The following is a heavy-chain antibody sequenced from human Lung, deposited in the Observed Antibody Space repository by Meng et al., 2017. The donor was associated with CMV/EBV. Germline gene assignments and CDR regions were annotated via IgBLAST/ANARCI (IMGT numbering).Heavy chain of an antibody. CDR3: ARGKQDAWELLAY. CDR2: IDDSAST. V-gene: IGHV4-4*02. J-gene: IGHJ4*02. Sequence: LPVSVPGLVTPSGTPPPTLRFPGVSTISNLRRTCVRQPPGKWLEWIVDIDDSASTNYNPSLNSRLSISLDKSKNHFSLKVNSVTAADTAVYYCARGKQDAWELLAYWGQGALVTVSS. D-gene: IGHD1-26*01. CDR1: GVSTISNLR.